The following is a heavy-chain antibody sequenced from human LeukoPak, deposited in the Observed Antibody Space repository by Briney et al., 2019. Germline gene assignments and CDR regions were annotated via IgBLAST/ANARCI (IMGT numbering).Heavy chain of an antibody. V-gene: IGHV1-18*01. CDR1: GYTFISDG. CDR3: ARQGYSSSSTADS. J-gene: IGHJ4*02. Sequence: ASVKVSCKTSGYTFISDGMSWLRQAPRQGFEWLGWISGHNDNTNYAQKIEGRVILTTDRATSTAHMELRSLRPDDTAVYYCARQGYSSSSTADSWGQGTLVTVSS. D-gene: IGHD6-6*01. CDR2: ISGHNDNT.